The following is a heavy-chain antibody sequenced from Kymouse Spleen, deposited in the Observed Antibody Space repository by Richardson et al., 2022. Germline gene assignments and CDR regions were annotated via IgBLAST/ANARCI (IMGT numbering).Heavy chain of an antibody. J-gene: IGHJ4*02. CDR3: ARAITGTTVLDY. CDR1: GFTFSSYG. V-gene: IGHV3-33*01. Sequence: QVQLVESGGGVVQPGRSLRLSCAASGFTFSSYGMHWVRQAPGKGLEWVAVIWYDGSNKYYADSVKGRFTISRDNSKNTLYLQMNSLRAEDTAVYYCARAITGTTVLDYWGQGTLVTVSS. D-gene: IGHD1-7*01. CDR2: IWYDGSNK.